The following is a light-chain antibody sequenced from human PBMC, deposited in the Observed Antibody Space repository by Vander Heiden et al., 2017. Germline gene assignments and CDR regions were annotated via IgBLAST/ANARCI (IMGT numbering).Light chain of an antibody. J-gene: IGLJ2*01. Sequence: QSALTQPPSVSGSPGQSVTISCTGTSSDVGSYNRVPWYQQPPGTAPKLMIYEVSNRPSGVPDRFSGSKSGNTASLTISGLQAEDEADYYCNSYTSSSTLVFGGGTKLTVL. CDR1: SSDVGSYNR. CDR3: NSYTSSSTLV. V-gene: IGLV2-18*02. CDR2: EVS.